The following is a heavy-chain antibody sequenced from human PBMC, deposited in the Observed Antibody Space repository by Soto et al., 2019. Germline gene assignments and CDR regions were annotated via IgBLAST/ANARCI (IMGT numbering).Heavy chain of an antibody. V-gene: IGHV1-18*01. CDR1: GYTLSNYG. CDR2: SSTYNGNT. J-gene: IGHJ6*03. D-gene: IGHD3-3*01. CDR3: VRDHHDFSSDYHYYHMDV. Sequence: QAQLVQSGAEMKKPGASVQVSCKASGYTLSNYGISWVRQAPGQGLEWMGWSSTYNGNTKYAKKFQGRVPMTTDTSTSTAYMELRSLRSDDTAVYYCVRDHHDFSSDYHYYHMDVWGKGTTVTVSS.